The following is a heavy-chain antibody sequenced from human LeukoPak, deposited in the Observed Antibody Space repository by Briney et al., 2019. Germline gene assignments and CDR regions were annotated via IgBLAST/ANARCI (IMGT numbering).Heavy chain of an antibody. CDR3: AHIMLAAGLDY. CDR2: IFWDDDK. J-gene: IGHJ4*02. V-gene: IGHV2-5*08. D-gene: IGHD6-13*01. CDR1: GGSISSGGYY. Sequence: KASQTLSLTCTVSGGSISSGGYYWSWIRQHPGKGLEWLAVIFWDDDKRYSPSLKSRLTITKDTSKNQVVLTMTRMDPLDTATFYCAHIMLAAGLDYWGQGTLVTVSS.